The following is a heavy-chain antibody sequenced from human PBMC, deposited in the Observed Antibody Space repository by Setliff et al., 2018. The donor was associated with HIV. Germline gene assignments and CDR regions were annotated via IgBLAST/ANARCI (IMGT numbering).Heavy chain of an antibody. CDR2: ISAYNGDT. J-gene: IGHJ6*02. V-gene: IGHV1-18*01. CDR3: ARDPSNTSGWSRVPYYGLDV. Sequence: GASVKVSCKTSGFTFNHYGITWVRQAPGQGLEWMGWISAYNGDTKYSQTFQGRVTMTTDTSTATAFMELRSLRSDDTAVYYCARDPSNTSGWSRVPYYGLDVWGQGTTVTVSS. D-gene: IGHD6-19*01. CDR1: GFTFNHYG.